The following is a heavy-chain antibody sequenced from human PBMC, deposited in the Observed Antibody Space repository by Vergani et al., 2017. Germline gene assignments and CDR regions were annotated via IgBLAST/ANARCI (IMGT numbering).Heavy chain of an antibody. CDR1: GYTFTDYY. V-gene: IGHV1-69-2*01. Sequence: EVQLVQSGAEVKKPGATVKISCKVSGYTFTDYYMHWVQQAPGKGLEWMGLVDPEDGETIYAQKFQGRVTITADESTSTAYMELSSLRSEDTAVYYCARLYYDSSGTPNFDLWGRGTLVTVSS. J-gene: IGHJ2*01. CDR2: VDPEDGET. D-gene: IGHD3-22*01. CDR3: ARLYYDSSGTPNFDL.